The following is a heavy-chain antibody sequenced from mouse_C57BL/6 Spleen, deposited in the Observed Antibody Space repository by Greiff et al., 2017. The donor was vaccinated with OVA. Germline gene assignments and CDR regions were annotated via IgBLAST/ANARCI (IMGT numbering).Heavy chain of an antibody. Sequence: VKLKESGAELVRPGASVTLSCKASGYTFTDYEMHWVKQTPVHGLEWIGAIDPETGGTAYNQKFKGKAILTADKSSSTAYMELRSLTSEDSAVYYCTRLYYGSSYFDYWGQGTTLTVSS. V-gene: IGHV1-15*01. J-gene: IGHJ2*01. CDR1: GYTFTDYE. CDR3: TRLYYGSSYFDY. D-gene: IGHD1-1*01. CDR2: IDPETGGT.